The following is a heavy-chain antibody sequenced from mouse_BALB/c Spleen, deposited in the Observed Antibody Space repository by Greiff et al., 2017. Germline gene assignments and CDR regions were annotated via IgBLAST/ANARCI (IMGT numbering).Heavy chain of an antibody. V-gene: IGHV5-6-3*01. CDR1: GFTFSSYG. J-gene: IGHJ1*01. Sequence: EVQLVESGGGLVQPGGSLKLSCAASGFTFSSYGMSWVRQTPDKRLELVATINSNGGSTYHPDSVKGRFTISRDNAKNTLYLQMSSLKSEDTATYYCEGEYGLWYFDVWGEGTTVTVSS. D-gene: IGHD1-1*02. CDR2: INSNGGST. CDR3: EGEYGLWYFDV.